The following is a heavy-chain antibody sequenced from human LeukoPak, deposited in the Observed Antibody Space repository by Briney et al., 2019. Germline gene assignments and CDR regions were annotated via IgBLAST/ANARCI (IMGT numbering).Heavy chain of an antibody. D-gene: IGHD3-3*01. V-gene: IGHV3-23*01. J-gene: IGHJ4*02. CDR2: ISGSDGST. Sequence: PGGSLRLSCAASGFTFRKYVMNWVRQAPGKGLEWVSGISGSDGSTYYADSVKGRFIISRDNSKNTLYLQMNSLRAEDTAVYYCAILWGFLEWLSNFDSWGQGTLVTVSS. CDR1: GFTFRKYV. CDR3: AILWGFLEWLSNFDS.